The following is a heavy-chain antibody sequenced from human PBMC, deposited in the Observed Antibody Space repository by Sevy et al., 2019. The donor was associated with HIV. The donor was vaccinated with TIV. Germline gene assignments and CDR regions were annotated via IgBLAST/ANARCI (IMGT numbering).Heavy chain of an antibody. CDR1: GYTFTGYY. CDR3: AGGPPTVTMLAYYYYGMDV. CDR2: INPNSGGT. Sequence: ASVKVSCKASGYTFTGYYMHWVRQAPGQGLEWMGWINPNSGGTNYAQKFQGRVTMTRDTSISTAYMELSRLRSDDTAVYYCAGGPPTVTMLAYYYYGMDVWGQGTTVTVSS. J-gene: IGHJ6*02. V-gene: IGHV1-2*02. D-gene: IGHD4-17*01.